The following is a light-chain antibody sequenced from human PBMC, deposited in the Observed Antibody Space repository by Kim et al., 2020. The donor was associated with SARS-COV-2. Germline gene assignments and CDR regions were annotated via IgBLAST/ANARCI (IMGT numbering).Light chain of an antibody. J-gene: IGKJ4*01. CDR1: QNIGGY. Sequence: LTPGEKATLTGRASQNIGGYLIWYHQKPGQAPRLLIYDVSNRATGIPARFSGSGSGTDFTLTISNLELEDFAIYYCQQRAKWPLTFGGGTKVDIK. V-gene: IGKV3-11*01. CDR3: QQRAKWPLT. CDR2: DVS.